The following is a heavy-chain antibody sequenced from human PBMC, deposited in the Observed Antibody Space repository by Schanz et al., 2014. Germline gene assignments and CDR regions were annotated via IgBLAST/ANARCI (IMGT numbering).Heavy chain of an antibody. CDR1: GGSSSDCY. D-gene: IGHD5-12*01. V-gene: IGHV4-34*01. Sequence: QVQLQQWGAGLLKASETLSLTCAVYGGSSSDCYWSWIRQPPGKGLEWIGEINHSGGTNYNPSLKSRLIISLDTSKNQFSLKLNSVTAADTAVYFCARAEINSGYARYYYGMDVWGQGTTVTVSS. J-gene: IGHJ6*02. CDR3: ARAEINSGYARYYYGMDV. CDR2: INHSGGT.